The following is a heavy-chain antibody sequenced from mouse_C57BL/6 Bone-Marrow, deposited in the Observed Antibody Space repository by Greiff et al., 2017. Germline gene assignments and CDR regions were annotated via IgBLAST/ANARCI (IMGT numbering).Heavy chain of an antibody. V-gene: IGHV5-6*02. D-gene: IGHD1-1*01. CDR3: ARRGFYYGGRWYFDV. J-gene: IGHJ1*03. CDR2: ISSGGSYT. CDR1: GFTFSSYG. Sequence: DVKLVESGGDLVKPGGSLKLSCAASGFTFSSYGMSWVRQTPDKRLEWVATISSGGSYTYYPDSVKGRFTISRDDAKNTLYLQMRSLKSEDTAMYYCARRGFYYGGRWYFDVWGTGTTVTVSS.